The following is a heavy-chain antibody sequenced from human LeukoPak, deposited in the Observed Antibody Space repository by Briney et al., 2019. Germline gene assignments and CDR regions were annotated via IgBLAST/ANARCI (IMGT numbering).Heavy chain of an antibody. CDR3: ATTGTRDIVVVPAARGPFDY. D-gene: IGHD2-2*01. V-gene: IGHV1-24*01. CDR2: FDPEDGET. CDR1: GYTLTESS. Sequence: ASVKVSCKVSGYTLTESSMHWVRQAPGKGLEWMGGFDPEDGETNYAQKLQGRVTMTEDTSTDTAYMELRSLRSEDTAVYYCATTGTRDIVVVPAARGPFDYWGQGTLVTVSS. J-gene: IGHJ4*02.